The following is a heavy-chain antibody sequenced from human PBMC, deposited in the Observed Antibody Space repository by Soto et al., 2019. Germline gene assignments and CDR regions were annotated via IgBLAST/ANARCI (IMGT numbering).Heavy chain of an antibody. CDR1: GFTFSNAW. Sequence: GGSLRLSCAASGFTFSNAWMSWVRQAPGKGLEWVGRIKSKTDGGTTDYAAPVKGRFTISRDDSKNTLYLQMNSLKTEDTAVYYCTPTYDFWSGYDYWGQGTLVTVSS. J-gene: IGHJ4*02. CDR2: IKSKTDGGTT. CDR3: TPTYDFWSGYDY. V-gene: IGHV3-15*01. D-gene: IGHD3-3*01.